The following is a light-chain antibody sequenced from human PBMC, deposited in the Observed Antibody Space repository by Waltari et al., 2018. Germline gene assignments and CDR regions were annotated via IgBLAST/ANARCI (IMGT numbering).Light chain of an antibody. CDR1: SSNIGSNY. CDR2: YTN. J-gene: IGLJ2*01. V-gene: IGLV1-47*02. CDR3: AAWDDSLTSGL. Sequence: QSVLTQPPSASGTPGQSVTISCSGSSSNIGSNYVYWYQQVPGTAPKLLIYYTNQRPSGVPDRFSGSQSGTSASLAIAGLRSEDEADYYCAAWDDSLTSGLFGGGTRLTVL.